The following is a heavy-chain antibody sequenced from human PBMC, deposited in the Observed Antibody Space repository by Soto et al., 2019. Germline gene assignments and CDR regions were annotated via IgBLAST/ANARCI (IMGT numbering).Heavy chain of an antibody. V-gene: IGHV5-10-1*01. D-gene: IGHD5-18*01. CDR2: IDPSDSYT. CDR3: ARLDQYSYGWVDYYYGMDV. CDR1: GYSFTSYW. J-gene: IGHJ6*02. Sequence: PGEPLKISCKGSGYSFTSYWISWVRQMPGKGLEWMGRIDPSDSYTNYSPSFQGHVTISADKSISTAYLQWSSLKASDTAMYYCARLDQYSYGWVDYYYGMDVWGQGTTVTVSS.